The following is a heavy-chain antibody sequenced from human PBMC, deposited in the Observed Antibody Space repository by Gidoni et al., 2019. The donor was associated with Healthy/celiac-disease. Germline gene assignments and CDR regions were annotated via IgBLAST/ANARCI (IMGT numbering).Heavy chain of an antibody. CDR1: GFTFSSYA. D-gene: IGHD2-2*01. V-gene: IGHV3-23*01. Sequence: EVQLLESGGGLVQPGGSLRLSCAASGFTFSSYARSWVRQAPGKGLEWVSAISGSGGSTYYADSVKGRFTISRDNSKNTLYLQMNSLRAEDTAVYYCAKDRGYCSSTSCYGWFDPWGQGTLVTVSS. J-gene: IGHJ5*02. CDR2: ISGSGGST. CDR3: AKDRGYCSSTSCYGWFDP.